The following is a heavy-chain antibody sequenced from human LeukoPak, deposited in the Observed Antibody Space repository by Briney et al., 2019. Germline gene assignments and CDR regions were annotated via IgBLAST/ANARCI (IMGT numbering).Heavy chain of an antibody. CDR3: ARGFTTGTTKKTYYFDY. J-gene: IGHJ4*02. D-gene: IGHD1-1*01. CDR1: GFTFSSYA. V-gene: IGHV3-23*01. CDR2: ISGSGGST. Sequence: GGSLRLSCAASGFTFSSYAMSWVRQAPGKGLEWVSAISGSGGSTYYADSVKGRFTISRDNSKNTLYLQMNSLRAEDTAVYYCARGFTTGTTKKTYYFDYWGQGTLVTVSS.